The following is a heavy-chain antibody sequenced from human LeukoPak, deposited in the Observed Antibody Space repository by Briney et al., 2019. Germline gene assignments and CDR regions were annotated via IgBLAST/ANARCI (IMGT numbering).Heavy chain of an antibody. CDR1: GGSISSGGYY. Sequence: SETLSLTCTVSGGSISSGGYYWSWIRQHPGKGLEWIGYIYYSGSTYYNPSLKSRVTISVDTSKNQFSLKLGSVTAADTAVYYCARLSSTPTNWFDPWGQGTLVTVSS. D-gene: IGHD2-2*01. J-gene: IGHJ5*02. V-gene: IGHV4-31*03. CDR3: ARLSSTPTNWFDP. CDR2: IYYSGST.